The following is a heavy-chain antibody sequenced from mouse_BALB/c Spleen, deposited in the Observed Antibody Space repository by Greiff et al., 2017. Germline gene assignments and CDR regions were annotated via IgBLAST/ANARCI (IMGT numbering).Heavy chain of an antibody. D-gene: IGHD2-1*01. Sequence: EVKLEESGGGLVQPGGSMKLSCVASGFTFSNYWMNWVRQSPEKGLEWVAEIRLKSNNYATHYAESVKGRFTISRDDSKSSVYLQMNNLRAEDTGIYYCTPYGNYVDAMDYWGQGTSVTVSS. CDR2: IRLKSNNYAT. J-gene: IGHJ4*01. CDR3: TPYGNYVDAMDY. V-gene: IGHV6-6*02. CDR1: GFTFSNYW.